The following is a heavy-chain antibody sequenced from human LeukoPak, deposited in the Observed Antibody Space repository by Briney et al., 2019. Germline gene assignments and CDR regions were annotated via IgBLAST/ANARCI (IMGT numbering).Heavy chain of an antibody. V-gene: IGHV3-23*01. D-gene: IGHD1-26*01. Sequence: GGSLRLSCTASGFSISSYAMNWVRQAPGKGLEWVLLISGSGGNTHYADSVKGRFTISRDNSKNTLYLQMNSLRAEDTAVYFCARDRLSGSYYYFDYWGQGTLVTVSS. CDR1: GFSISSYA. CDR3: ARDRLSGSYYYFDY. CDR2: ISGSGGNT. J-gene: IGHJ4*02.